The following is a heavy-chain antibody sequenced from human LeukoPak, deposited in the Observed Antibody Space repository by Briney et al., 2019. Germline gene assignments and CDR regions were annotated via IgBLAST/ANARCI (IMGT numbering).Heavy chain of an antibody. D-gene: IGHD3-22*01. CDR1: GGSISSYY. J-gene: IGHJ5*02. Sequence: SETLSLTCTVSGGSISSYYWSWIRQPAGKGLEWIGRIYSSGGTSYNPSLKRRVTISIDTSRNQFSLKLSSVTAADTAVYYCARGVDSSGYQHKGFDPWGQGTLVTVSS. CDR2: IYSSGGT. CDR3: ARGVDSSGYQHKGFDP. V-gene: IGHV4-4*07.